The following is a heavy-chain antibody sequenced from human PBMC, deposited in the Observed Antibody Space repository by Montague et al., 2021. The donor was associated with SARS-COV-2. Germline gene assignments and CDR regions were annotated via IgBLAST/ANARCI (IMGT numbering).Heavy chain of an antibody. CDR3: ARPPTFYYESSGYYSN. CDR1: GFALSDYY. J-gene: IGHJ4*02. CDR2: ISHSSNTI. D-gene: IGHD3-22*01. V-gene: IGHV3-11*01. Sequence: SLRLSCAASGFALSDYYMAWIRQAPGKGLEWLAYISHSSNTIAYADSVKGRFTISRDNANNSVHLHMTNLRVEDTAVNYCARPPTFYYESSGYYSNWGQGAQVTVTS.